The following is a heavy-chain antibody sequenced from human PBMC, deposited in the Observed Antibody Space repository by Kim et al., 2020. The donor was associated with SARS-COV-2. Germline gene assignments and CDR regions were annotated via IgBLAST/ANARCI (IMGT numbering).Heavy chain of an antibody. CDR1: GGSISSYY. CDR2: IYYSGST. Sequence: SETLSLTCTVSGGSISSYYWSWIRQPPGKGLEWIVYIYYSGSTNYNPSLKSRVTISVDTSKNQFSLKLSSVTAADTAVYYCARQMGGYCSSTSCYDLYYYYGMDVWGQGTTVTVSS. D-gene: IGHD2-2*01. CDR3: ARQMGGYCSSTSCYDLYYYYGMDV. J-gene: IGHJ6*02. V-gene: IGHV4-59*08.